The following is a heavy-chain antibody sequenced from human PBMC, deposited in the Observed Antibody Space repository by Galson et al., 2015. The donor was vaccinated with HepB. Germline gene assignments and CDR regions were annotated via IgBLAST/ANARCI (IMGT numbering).Heavy chain of an antibody. D-gene: IGHD6-13*01. V-gene: IGHV2-70*11. Sequence: PALVKPTQTLTLTCTFSGFSLSTSGMCVSWIRQPPGKALEWLARIDWDDDKYYSTSLKTRLTISKDTSKNQVVLTMTNMDPVDTATYYCARIGTAAAGYYFDYWGQGTLVTVSS. CDR2: IDWDDDK. CDR1: GFSLSTSGMC. J-gene: IGHJ4*02. CDR3: ARIGTAAAGYYFDY.